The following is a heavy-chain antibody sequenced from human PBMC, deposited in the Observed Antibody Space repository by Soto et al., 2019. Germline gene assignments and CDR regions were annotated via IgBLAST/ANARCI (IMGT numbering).Heavy chain of an antibody. CDR1: GGSISSGGYP. CDR3: ARGRALNWFDP. D-gene: IGHD5-12*01. V-gene: IGHV4-30-2*01. J-gene: IGHJ5*02. Sequence: SETLSLTCAVSGGSISSGGYPWSWIRQPPGKGLEWIGYIYHSGSTYYNPSLKSRVTISVDRSKNQFSLKLSSVTAADTAVYYCARGRALNWFDPWGQGTLVTVSS. CDR2: IYHSGST.